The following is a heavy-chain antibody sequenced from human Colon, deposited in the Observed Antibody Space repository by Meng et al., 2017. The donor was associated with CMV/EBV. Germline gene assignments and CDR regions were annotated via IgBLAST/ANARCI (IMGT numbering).Heavy chain of an antibody. J-gene: IGHJ4*02. D-gene: IGHD2-21*02. CDR1: FTLSRYG. Sequence: FTLSRYGMHWVRQAPGKGLEWVAVISSDGSNKYYADSVKGRFTISRDNSKNTVYLQMNRLRAEDTAVYYCAKAPVVVTVIRIGFFDYWGQGTLVTVSS. V-gene: IGHV3-30*18. CDR3: AKAPVVVTVIRIGFFDY. CDR2: ISSDGSNK.